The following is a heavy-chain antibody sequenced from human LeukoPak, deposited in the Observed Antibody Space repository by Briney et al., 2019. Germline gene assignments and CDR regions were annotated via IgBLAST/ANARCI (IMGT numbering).Heavy chain of an antibody. Sequence: GGSLRLSCAASGFTFSSYAMSWVRQAPGKGLEWVGRIKSKADGGTTDYAAPVKGRFTISRDDSKNTLYLQMNSLKTEDTAVYYCTTLRSDLGYCSGGSCYTFDYWGQGTLVTVSS. CDR1: GFTFSSYA. J-gene: IGHJ4*02. CDR2: IKSKADGGTT. V-gene: IGHV3-15*01. D-gene: IGHD2-15*01. CDR3: TTLRSDLGYCSGGSCYTFDY.